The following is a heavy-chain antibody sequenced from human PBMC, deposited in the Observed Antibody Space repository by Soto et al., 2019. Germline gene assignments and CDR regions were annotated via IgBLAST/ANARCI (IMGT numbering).Heavy chain of an antibody. J-gene: IGHJ2*01. CDR1: GFTFSSYS. D-gene: IGHD6-13*01. Sequence: PGGSLRLSCAASGFTFSSYSMNWVRQAPGKGLEWVSYISSSSSTIYYADSVKGRFTISRDNAKNSLYLQMNSLRAEDTAVYYCARDPPYSSSSSHWYFDLWGRGTLVTVSS. CDR3: ARDPPYSSSSSHWYFDL. V-gene: IGHV3-48*01. CDR2: ISSSSSTI.